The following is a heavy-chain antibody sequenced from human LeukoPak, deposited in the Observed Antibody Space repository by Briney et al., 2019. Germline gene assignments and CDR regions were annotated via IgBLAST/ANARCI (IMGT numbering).Heavy chain of an antibody. Sequence: GGSLRLSCVASGFIFRNYAIHWVRQAPGKGLEWVSVIYSGGSTYYADSVKGRFTISRDNSKNTLYFQMNSLRAEDTAVYYCARVIAAPPGYYYMDVWGKGTTVTVSS. CDR1: GFIFRNYA. J-gene: IGHJ6*03. V-gene: IGHV3-53*01. CDR2: IYSGGST. CDR3: ARVIAAPPGYYYMDV. D-gene: IGHD6-6*01.